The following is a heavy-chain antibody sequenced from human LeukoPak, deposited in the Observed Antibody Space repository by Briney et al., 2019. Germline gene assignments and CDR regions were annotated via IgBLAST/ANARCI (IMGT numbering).Heavy chain of an antibody. CDR3: ATVPDPLTY. J-gene: IGHJ4*02. D-gene: IGHD1-14*01. CDR1: GFTFSSYV. V-gene: IGHV3-21*01. CDR2: ISSSGTYI. Sequence: GGSLRLSCAASGFTFSSYVMNWVRQAPGKGLEWVSSISSSGTYIDYADSAKGRFTISRDNAKNSLYLQMNSLRAEDTAVYYCATVPDPLTYWGQGTLVTVSS.